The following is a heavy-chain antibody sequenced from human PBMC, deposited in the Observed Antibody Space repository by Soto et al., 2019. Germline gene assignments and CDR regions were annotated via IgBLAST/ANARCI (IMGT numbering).Heavy chain of an antibody. J-gene: IGHJ6*02. CDR1: GFTFSSYA. D-gene: IGHD2-2*01. CDR3: AREMGYCSSTSCYGMDV. V-gene: IGHV3-30-3*01. Sequence: PGGSLRLSCAASGFTFSSYAMHWVRQAPGKGLEWVAVISYDGSNKYYADSVKGRFTISRDNSKNTLYLQMNSLRAEDTAVYYCAREMGYCSSTSCYGMDVWGQGTTVTV. CDR2: ISYDGSNK.